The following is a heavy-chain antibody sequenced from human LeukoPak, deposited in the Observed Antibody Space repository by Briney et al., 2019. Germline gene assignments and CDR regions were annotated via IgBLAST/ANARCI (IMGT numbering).Heavy chain of an antibody. Sequence: GGSLRLSCAASGFTFSSYEMNWVRQAPGKGLEWVSSISSSSSYIYYADSVKGRFTISRDNAKNSLYLQMNSLRAEDTAVYYCARDSLHYYDSSGYYPDYWGQGTLVTVSS. CDR1: GFTFSSYE. CDR3: ARDSLHYYDSSGYYPDY. V-gene: IGHV3-21*01. CDR2: ISSSSSYI. J-gene: IGHJ4*02. D-gene: IGHD3-22*01.